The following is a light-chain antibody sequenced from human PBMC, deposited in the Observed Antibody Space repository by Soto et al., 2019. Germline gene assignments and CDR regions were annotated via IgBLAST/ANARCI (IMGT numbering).Light chain of an antibody. Sequence: FVLTQSPATLSLSPGERATLSCRASWNVGSSLGWHQQKPGQAPRLLMYDASKRPTGIPARFSGSGSGTDFTLTISSLEAEDFAVYYCQNGRTFGQGTRLEIK. CDR2: DAS. V-gene: IGKV3-11*01. CDR3: QNGRT. J-gene: IGKJ2*01. CDR1: WNVGSS.